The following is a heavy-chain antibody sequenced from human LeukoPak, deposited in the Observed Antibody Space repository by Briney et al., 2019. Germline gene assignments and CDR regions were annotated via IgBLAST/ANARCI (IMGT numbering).Heavy chain of an antibody. CDR2: ISSSSSYI. CDR1: GFTFSSYS. J-gene: IGHJ5*02. D-gene: IGHD6-19*01. V-gene: IGHV3-21*01. CDR3: ARDKARSSGWSGDWFDP. Sequence: GGSLRLSCAASGFTFSSYSMNWVRQAPGKGLEWVSSISSSSSYISYADSVKGRFTISRDNAKNSLYLQMNSLRAEDTAVYYCARDKARSSGWSGDWFDPWGQGTLVTVPS.